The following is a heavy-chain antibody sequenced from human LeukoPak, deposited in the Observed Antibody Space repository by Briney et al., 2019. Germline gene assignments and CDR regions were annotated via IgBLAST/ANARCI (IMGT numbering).Heavy chain of an antibody. CDR1: GYSFTSYY. Sequence: GESLKISCKGSGYSFTSYYIGWVRQMPGKGLEWMGIIYPGDSDTRYSPSFQGQVTISAVKSISTAYLQWSSLKASDTAIYYCTRPYYYDSSGYPAALDYWGQGTLVTVSS. D-gene: IGHD3-22*01. CDR2: IYPGDSDT. CDR3: TRPYYYDSSGYPAALDY. V-gene: IGHV5-51*01. J-gene: IGHJ4*02.